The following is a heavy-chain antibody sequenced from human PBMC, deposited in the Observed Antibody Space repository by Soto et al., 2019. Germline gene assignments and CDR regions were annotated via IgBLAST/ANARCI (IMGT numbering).Heavy chain of an antibody. V-gene: IGHV4-59*01. Sequence: QVQLQESGPGLVKPSETLSLTCTVSGGSISSYYWSWIRQPPGKGLEWIGYIYYSGSTNYNPSLKGRVTISVDTSKNQFSLKLSSVTAADTAVYYCARGAAGTGWFDPWGQGTLVTVSS. CDR2: IYYSGST. D-gene: IGHD6-13*01. J-gene: IGHJ5*02. CDR1: GGSISSYY. CDR3: ARGAAGTGWFDP.